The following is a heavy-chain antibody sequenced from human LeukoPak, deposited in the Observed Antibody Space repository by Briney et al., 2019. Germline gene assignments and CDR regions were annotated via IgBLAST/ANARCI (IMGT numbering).Heavy chain of an antibody. CDR1: GGSISSYY. CDR3: ARVRSPGDVVVTATSAYYFDY. J-gene: IGHJ4*02. D-gene: IGHD2-21*02. Sequence: SETLSLTCSVSGGSISSYYWSWIRQPPGQGLEWIGYIYDCGSTNYNPSLKSRVTISVDTSKNQFSLKLSSVTAADTAVYYCARVRSPGDVVVTATSAYYFDYWGQGTLVTVSS. CDR2: IYDCGST. V-gene: IGHV4-59*12.